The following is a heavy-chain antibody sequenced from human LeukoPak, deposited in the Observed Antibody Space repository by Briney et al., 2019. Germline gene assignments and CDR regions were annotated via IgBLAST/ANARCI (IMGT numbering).Heavy chain of an antibody. J-gene: IGHJ6*02. CDR3: ARARPDYDFWSGYSGYYYGMDV. Sequence: SGTLSPTCAVSGGSISSTNWWSWVRQPPGKGLEWIGEIYHSGSTNYNPSLKSRVTISVDKSKNQFSLKLSSVTAADTAVYYCARARPDYDFWSGYSGYYYGMDVWGQGTTVTVSS. D-gene: IGHD3-3*01. V-gene: IGHV4-4*02. CDR1: GGSISSTNW. CDR2: IYHSGST.